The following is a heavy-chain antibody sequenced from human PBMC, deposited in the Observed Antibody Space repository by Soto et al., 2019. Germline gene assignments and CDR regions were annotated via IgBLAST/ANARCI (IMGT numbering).Heavy chain of an antibody. CDR2: IIPVFGKP. CDR1: GGTFNTYG. CDR3: ARDRFLYGDYSILDM. D-gene: IGHD4-17*01. V-gene: IGHV1-69*18. J-gene: IGHJ4*02. Sequence: QVQLVQSGAEVKKPGSSVKVSCMTFGGTFNTYGISWVRQAPGQGLEWMGRIIPVFGKPKYAQKVQGRVTISADESTNAGYMELRGLRSDDTAIYYCARDRFLYGDYSILDMWGQGTLVTVSS.